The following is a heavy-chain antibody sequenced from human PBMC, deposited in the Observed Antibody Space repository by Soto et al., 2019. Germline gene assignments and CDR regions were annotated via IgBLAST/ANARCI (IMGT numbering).Heavy chain of an antibody. Sequence: QVQLQESGPGLVKPSETLSLTCTVSSDSIAGENWWSWVRQPPGMGLEWIGEIFHTGGTNYNPSLKSRVTMEVDKSKNPFSLPLIAATAADTAVYYCARVFSSGSGWMYYFDFWGQGTLVSVSS. V-gene: IGHV4-4*02. D-gene: IGHD6-25*01. J-gene: IGHJ4*02. CDR1: SDSIAGENW. CDR3: ARVFSSGSGWMYYFDF. CDR2: IFHTGGT.